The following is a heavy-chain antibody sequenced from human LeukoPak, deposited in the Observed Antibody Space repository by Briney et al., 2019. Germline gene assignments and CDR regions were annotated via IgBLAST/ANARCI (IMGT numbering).Heavy chain of an antibody. CDR3: AREGYRTYDFWSGYYSSFDY. D-gene: IGHD3-3*01. J-gene: IGHJ4*02. Sequence: GGSLRLSCAASGFTFSSYAMSWVRQAPGKGLEWVSSISSSSSYIYYADSVKGRFTISRDNAKNSLYLQMNSLRAEDTAVYYCAREGYRTYDFWSGYYSSFDYWGQGTLVTVSS. CDR2: ISSSSSYI. V-gene: IGHV3-21*01. CDR1: GFTFSSYA.